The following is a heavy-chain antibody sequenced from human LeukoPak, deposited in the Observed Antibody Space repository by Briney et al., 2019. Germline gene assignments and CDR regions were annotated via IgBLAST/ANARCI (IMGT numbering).Heavy chain of an antibody. D-gene: IGHD6-6*01. J-gene: IGHJ6*03. CDR1: GGSFSGYY. CDR3: ARGGSSIARRYYYYYYVDV. CDR2: INHSGST. Sequence: NSSETLSLTCAVYGGSFSGYYWSWIRQPPGKGLEWIGEINHSGSTNYNPSLKSRVTISVDTSKSQFSLKLSSVTAADTAVYYCARGGSSIARRYYYYYYVDVWGKGTTVTVSS. V-gene: IGHV4-34*01.